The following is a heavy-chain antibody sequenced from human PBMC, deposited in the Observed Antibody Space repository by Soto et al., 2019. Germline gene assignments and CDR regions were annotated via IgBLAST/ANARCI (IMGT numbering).Heavy chain of an antibody. V-gene: IGHV4-4*02. CDR2: IYHSGSA. J-gene: IGHJ4*02. Sequence: QVQLQESGPGLVKPSGTLSLTCAVSGGSISSRNWWRWVRQPPGKGLEWIGEIYHSGSANYNPSLKSRVTISVDMSKNQFALKLSAVTAADTAVYYCARVAAAGTYFYYWGQGTLVTVAS. D-gene: IGHD6-13*01. CDR1: GGSISSRNW. CDR3: ARVAAAGTYFYY.